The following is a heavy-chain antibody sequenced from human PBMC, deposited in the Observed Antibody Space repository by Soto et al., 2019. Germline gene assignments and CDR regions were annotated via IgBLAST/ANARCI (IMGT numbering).Heavy chain of an antibody. CDR3: ARLRDYDFWSGYYQAFDY. Sequence: GESLKISCKGSGYSFTSYWIGWVRQMPGKGLEWMGIIYPGDSDTRYSPSFQGQVTISADKPISTAYLQWSSLKASDTAMYYCARLRDYDFWSGYYQAFDYWGQGTLVTSPQ. CDR2: IYPGDSDT. V-gene: IGHV5-51*01. D-gene: IGHD3-3*01. CDR1: GYSFTSYW. J-gene: IGHJ4*02.